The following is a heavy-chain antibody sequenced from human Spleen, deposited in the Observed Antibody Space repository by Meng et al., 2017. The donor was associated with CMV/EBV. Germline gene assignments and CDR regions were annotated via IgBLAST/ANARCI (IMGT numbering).Heavy chain of an antibody. CDR1: GYTFSHFG. CDR3: ARGGSGWFNLWYFDL. V-gene: IGHV1-18*01. D-gene: IGHD6-19*01. J-gene: IGHJ2*01. CDR2: LSTYNGNT. Sequence: ASVKVSCKASGYTFSHFGITWIRQAPGQGLEWMGWLSTYNGNTYYAQQFQDRVTMTTDTSTCTAYMELRSLRPDDTAVYFCARGGSGWFNLWYFDLWGRGTLVTVSS.